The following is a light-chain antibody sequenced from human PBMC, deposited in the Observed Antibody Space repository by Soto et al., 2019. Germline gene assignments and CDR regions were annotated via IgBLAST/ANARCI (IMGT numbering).Light chain of an antibody. J-gene: IGKJ2*01. CDR3: QQYCSSPPYT. CDR2: GAS. CDR1: QSVSSSY. V-gene: IGKV3-20*01. Sequence: EIVLTQSPGTLSLSPGERATLSCRASQSVSSSYLAWYQQKPGQALRLLIYGASSRATGIPDRFRGSGSGTDFTLTISRLEPEDFAVYYCQQYCSSPPYTCGQGTKLEIK.